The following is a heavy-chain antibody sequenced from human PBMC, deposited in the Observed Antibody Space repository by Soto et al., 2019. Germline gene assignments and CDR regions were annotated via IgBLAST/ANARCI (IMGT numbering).Heavy chain of an antibody. D-gene: IGHD3-16*02. Sequence: HPGGSLKLSIAASVFPFSSYSMHWVRQDPGKGLEYVSAISSNGGSAYYADSVKGRFTISRDNSKNTLYLQMSSLRAEDTAVYYCVTAVSPGGMLRFGGFIVFGAVFDIWGQGTMVTGSS. CDR3: VTAVSPGGMLRFGGFIVFGAVFDI. CDR1: VFPFSSYS. V-gene: IGHV3-64D*08. CDR2: ISSNGGSA. J-gene: IGHJ3*02.